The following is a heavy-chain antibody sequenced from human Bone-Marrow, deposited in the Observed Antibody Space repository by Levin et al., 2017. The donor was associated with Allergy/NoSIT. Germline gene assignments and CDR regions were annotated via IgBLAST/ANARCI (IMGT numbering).Heavy chain of an antibody. CDR2: IYWSDEK. D-gene: IGHD3-10*01. Sequence: SGPTLVKPTQTLTLTCTISGISLSTHGVGVGWIRQPPEKALEWLALIYWSDEKHYTASLRTRPTIFQDTSTNQVVLTMTNMDPVDTAPYYCAYYRLLSFGELSWGQGTLVTVSS. V-gene: IGHV2-5*01. J-gene: IGHJ5*02. CDR1: GISLSTHGVG. CDR3: AYYRLLSFGELS.